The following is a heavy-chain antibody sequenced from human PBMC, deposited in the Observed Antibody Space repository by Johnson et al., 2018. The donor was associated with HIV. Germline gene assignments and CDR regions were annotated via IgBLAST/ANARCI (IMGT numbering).Heavy chain of an antibody. CDR2: ISHDGTTT. CDR1: GLTLTTII. V-gene: IGHV3-30*04. Sequence: QVQLVESGGGVVQPGRYLRVSCEVSGLTLTTIIVHWARQAPGKGLEWVSLISHDGTTTAYADSVKGRYTISRDISTNTVYLQMNSLSPEDTAVYYCAKSPFTRVRGLAGDAFDIWGQGTMVTVSS. J-gene: IGHJ3*02. CDR3: AKSPFTRVRGLAGDAFDI. D-gene: IGHD3-10*01.